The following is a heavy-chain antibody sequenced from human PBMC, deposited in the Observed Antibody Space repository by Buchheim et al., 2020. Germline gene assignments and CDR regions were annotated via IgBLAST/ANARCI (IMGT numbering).Heavy chain of an antibody. CDR3: ARQKYSYGYEVLFDY. CDR2: IYSSGST. D-gene: IGHD5-18*01. V-gene: IGHV4-39*01. CDR1: GVSINISTYN. Sequence: QLQLQESGPGLVKPSETLSLNCTVSGVSINISTYNWGWIRQPPGKGLEWIGTIYSSGSTSYNPSLKSRLTISIDSSKNRISLKLSSVTAADTAVYYCARQKYSYGYEVLFDYWGQGTL. J-gene: IGHJ4*02.